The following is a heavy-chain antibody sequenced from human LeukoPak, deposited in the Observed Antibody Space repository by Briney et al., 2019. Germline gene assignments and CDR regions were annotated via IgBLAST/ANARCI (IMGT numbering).Heavy chain of an antibody. V-gene: IGHV3-15*01. Sequence: PGGSLRLSCAASGFTLSNAWMTWVRQVPGKGLEWVGRIKRKSDGGTTDYAAPVKGRFTISRDDSKNMLYLQMNNLKTEDTSVYYCTTSGGGWDYFDFWGQGTLVTASS. CDR2: IKRKSDGGTT. J-gene: IGHJ4*02. CDR1: GFTLSNAW. D-gene: IGHD6-19*01. CDR3: TTSGGGWDYFDF.